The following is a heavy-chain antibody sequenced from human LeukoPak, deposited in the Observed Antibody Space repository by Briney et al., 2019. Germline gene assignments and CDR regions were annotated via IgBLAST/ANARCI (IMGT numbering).Heavy chain of an antibody. CDR2: INAGNGNT. CDR1: GYTFTSYA. D-gene: IGHD2-21*01. Sequence: ASVKVSCKASGYTFTSYAMHWVRQAPGQRLEWMGWINAGNGNTKYSQKFQGRVTITRDTSASTAYMELSSLRSEDTAVYYCARDLDTYVVLIAYDTFDIWGQGTMVTVSP. V-gene: IGHV1-3*01. J-gene: IGHJ3*02. CDR3: ARDLDTYVVLIAYDTFDI.